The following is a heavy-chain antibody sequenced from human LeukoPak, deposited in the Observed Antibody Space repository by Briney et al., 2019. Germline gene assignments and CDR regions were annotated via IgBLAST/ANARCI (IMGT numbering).Heavy chain of an antibody. V-gene: IGHV3-33*01. CDR3: ARDGYDRSRYYYGMDV. CDR1: GFTFSSYG. J-gene: IGHJ6*02. Sequence: GGSLRLSCAASGFTFSSYGTHWVRQAPGKGLEWVAVIWYDGSNKYYADSVKGRFTVSRDNSKNTLYLQVNSLRAEDTAVYYCARDGYDRSRYYYGMDVWGQGTTVTVSS. CDR2: IWYDGSNK. D-gene: IGHD3-22*01.